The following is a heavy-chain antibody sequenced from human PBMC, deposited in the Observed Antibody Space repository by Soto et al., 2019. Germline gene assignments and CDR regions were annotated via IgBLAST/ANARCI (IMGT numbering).Heavy chain of an antibody. J-gene: IGHJ6*02. CDR3: AWDRGYRSGWYYYGMDV. CDR2: ISSSSSYT. CDR1: GFTFSSYS. Sequence: TGGSLRLSCAASGFTFSSYSMNWVRQAPWKGLEWVSSISSSSSYTYYADSVKGRFTISRDNAKNSLYMQMNSLRAEDTAVYYCAWDRGYRSGWYYYGMDVWGQGTTVTVSS. V-gene: IGHV3-21*01. D-gene: IGHD5-18*01.